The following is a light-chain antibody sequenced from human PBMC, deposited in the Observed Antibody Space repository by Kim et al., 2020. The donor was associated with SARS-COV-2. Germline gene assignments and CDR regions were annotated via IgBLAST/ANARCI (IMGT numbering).Light chain of an antibody. V-gene: IGLV2-23*02. J-gene: IGLJ1*01. Sequence: PGQSITASCTGTSSDIGSSNLVSWYQQHPGKAPKLIIYEVSKRPSGVSDRFSGSKSGNTASLTVSGLQAEDEADYYCCGYTGTSYVFGTGTKVTVL. CDR1: SSDIGSSNL. CDR2: EVS. CDR3: CGYTGTSYV.